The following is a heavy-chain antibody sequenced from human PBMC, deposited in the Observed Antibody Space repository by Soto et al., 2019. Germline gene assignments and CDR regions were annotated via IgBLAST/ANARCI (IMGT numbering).Heavy chain of an antibody. CDR3: ARGLVVAASYYYYGMDV. J-gene: IGHJ6*02. CDR2: MNPNSGNT. V-gene: IGHV1-8*01. CDR1: GYTFTSYD. D-gene: IGHD2-15*01. Sequence: QVQLVQSGAEVKKPGASVKVSCKASGYTFTSYDINWVRQATGQGLEWMGWMNPNSGNTGYAQKFQGRVTMTRNTSXSXXYMELSSLISEDTAVYYCARGLVVAASYYYYGMDVWGQGTTVTVSS.